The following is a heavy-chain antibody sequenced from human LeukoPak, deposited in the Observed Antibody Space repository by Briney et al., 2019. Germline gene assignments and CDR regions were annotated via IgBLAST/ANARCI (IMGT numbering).Heavy chain of an antibody. CDR2: INPNSGGT. CDR3: ARAPPPRYSSQTMDV. Sequence: ASVKVSCKASGYTFTGYYMHWVRQAPGQGLEWMGWINPNSGGTNYAQKFQGRVTMTRDTSISTAYMELSRLRSDDTAVYYCARAPPPRYSSQTMDVWGKGTTVTVSS. V-gene: IGHV1-2*02. J-gene: IGHJ6*03. D-gene: IGHD6-13*01. CDR1: GYTFTGYY.